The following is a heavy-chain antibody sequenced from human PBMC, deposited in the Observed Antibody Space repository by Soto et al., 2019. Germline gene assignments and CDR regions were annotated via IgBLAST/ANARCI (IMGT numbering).Heavy chain of an antibody. CDR3: ARDRGYGSGSYYSLLGTRYGMDV. Sequence: GGSLRLSCAASGFTFSSYAMHWVRQAPGKGLEWVAVISYDGSNKYYADSVKGRFTISRDNSKNTLYLQMNSLRAEDTAVYYCARDRGYGSGSYYSLLGTRYGMDVWGQGTTVTVSS. J-gene: IGHJ6*02. V-gene: IGHV3-30-3*01. CDR1: GFTFSSYA. D-gene: IGHD3-10*01. CDR2: ISYDGSNK.